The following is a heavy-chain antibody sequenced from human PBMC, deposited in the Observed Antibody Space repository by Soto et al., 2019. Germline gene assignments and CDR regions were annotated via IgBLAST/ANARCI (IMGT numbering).Heavy chain of an antibody. CDR2: IIPILGIA. CDR1: GGTFSSYT. V-gene: IGHV1-69*02. D-gene: IGHD2-15*01. Sequence: QVQLVQSGAEVKKPGSSVKVSCKASGGTFSSYTISWVRQAPGQGLEWMGRIIPILGIANYAQKFQGRVTSTADKSTSTAYMVLSSLRSEDTAVYYCARGGGYCSGGSCYDYGMDVWGQGTTVTVSS. CDR3: ARGGGYCSGGSCYDYGMDV. J-gene: IGHJ6*02.